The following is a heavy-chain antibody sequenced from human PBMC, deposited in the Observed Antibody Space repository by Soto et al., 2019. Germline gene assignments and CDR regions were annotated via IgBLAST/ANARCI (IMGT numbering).Heavy chain of an antibody. Sequence: SETLSLTCTVSGGSISSSSYYWGWIRQPPGKGLEWIGSIYYSGSTYYNPSLKSRVTISVDTSKNQFSLKLSSVTAADTAVYYCASLRITMIVVVGNWFDPWGQGTLVTVSS. CDR3: ASLRITMIVVVGNWFDP. CDR2: IYYSGST. CDR1: GGSISSSSYY. D-gene: IGHD3-22*01. J-gene: IGHJ5*02. V-gene: IGHV4-39*01.